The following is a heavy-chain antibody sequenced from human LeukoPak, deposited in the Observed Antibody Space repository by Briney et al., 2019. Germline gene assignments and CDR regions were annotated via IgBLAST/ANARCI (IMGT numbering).Heavy chain of an antibody. Sequence: PGGSLRLSCATSGFTFRTYAMHWVRQAPGKGLEWVAVISFDGSNKHYADSVQGRFTISRDNSNNTLFLQMNSLRAEDTAVYYCAKNYDFGTTNCLDSWGQGTLVTVSS. CDR2: ISFDGSNK. CDR1: GFTFRTYA. CDR3: AKNYDFGTTNCLDS. J-gene: IGHJ5*01. D-gene: IGHD1-1*01. V-gene: IGHV3-30-3*01.